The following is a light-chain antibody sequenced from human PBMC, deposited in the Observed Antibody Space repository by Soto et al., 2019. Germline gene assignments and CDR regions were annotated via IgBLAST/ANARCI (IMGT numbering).Light chain of an antibody. CDR3: QQSFNLPRT. V-gene: IGKV1-39*01. CDR1: QNIMSY. Sequence: DIQMTQSPSSLSASVGDSFTISCRASQNIMSYLNWFQQKPGKAPNLLIYAASNLHAGVPPRFSGSGSGTSFSLTIRSLQPEDFATYYCQQSFNLPRTFGPGTKVDIK. CDR2: AAS. J-gene: IGKJ1*01.